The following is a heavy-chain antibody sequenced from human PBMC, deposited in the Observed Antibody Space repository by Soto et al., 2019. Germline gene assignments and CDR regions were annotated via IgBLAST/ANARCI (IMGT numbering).Heavy chain of an antibody. V-gene: IGHV3-9*01. CDR3: AKGRGPGSMYNWFDP. J-gene: IGHJ5*02. CDR2: ISWNSGSI. Sequence: GGSLRLSCAASGFTFDDYAMHWVRQAPGKGLEWVSGISWNSGSIGYADSVKGRFTISRDNAKNSLYLQMNSLRAEDTALYYCAKGRGPGSMYNWFDPWGQRTLVTVSS. CDR1: GFTFDDYA. D-gene: IGHD3-10*01.